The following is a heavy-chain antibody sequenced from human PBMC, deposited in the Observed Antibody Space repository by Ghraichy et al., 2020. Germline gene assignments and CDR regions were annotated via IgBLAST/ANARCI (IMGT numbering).Heavy chain of an antibody. V-gene: IGHV1-8*01. CDR1: GYTFTSYD. CDR2: MNPNSGNT. CDR3: ARAPYYETNYGMDV. Sequence: ASVKVSRKASGYTFTSYDINWVRQATGQGLEWMGWMNPNSGNTGYAQKFQGRVTMTRNTSISTAYMELSSLRSEDTAVYYCARAPYYETNYGMDVWGQGTTVTVSS. D-gene: IGHD3-22*01. J-gene: IGHJ6*02.